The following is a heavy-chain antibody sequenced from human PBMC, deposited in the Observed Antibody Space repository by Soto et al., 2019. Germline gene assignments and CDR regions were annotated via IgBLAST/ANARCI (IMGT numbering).Heavy chain of an antibody. J-gene: IGHJ3*02. Sequence: PXATLSLTSAVSGYSISSGYYWCWIRQPPGKGLEWIGSIYHSGSTYYNPSLKSRVTISVDTSKNQFSLKLSSVTAADTAVYYCAREGWSNYGPGGFDIWGQGTMVTVSS. V-gene: IGHV4-38-2*02. D-gene: IGHD1-7*01. CDR1: GYSISSGYY. CDR3: AREGWSNYGPGGFDI. CDR2: IYHSGST.